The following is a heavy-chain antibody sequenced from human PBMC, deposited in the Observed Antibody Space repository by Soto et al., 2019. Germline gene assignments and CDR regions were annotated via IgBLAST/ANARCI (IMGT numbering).Heavy chain of an antibody. D-gene: IGHD3-22*01. CDR2: ISGSGDTT. J-gene: IGHJ4*02. V-gene: IGHV3-23*01. CDR1: GFTFSSSA. Sequence: EVHLLESGGGLVQPGGSLRLSCAASGFTFSSSAMSWVRQAPGKGLEWVSAISGSGDTTYYADSVKDRFTISRDNSKNTLYLQMNSLGAEDTAVYYCAKDSLTFYYDGSGYYVYWGQGTLVTVSS. CDR3: AKDSLTFYYDGSGYYVY.